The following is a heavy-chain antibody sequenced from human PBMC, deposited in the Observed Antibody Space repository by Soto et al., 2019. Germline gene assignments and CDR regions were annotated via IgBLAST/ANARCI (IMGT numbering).Heavy chain of an antibody. Sequence: GGSLRLSCAASGFTFSAYAMSWVRQAPGKGLEWVSGISGSGESTHYTDSVKGRFTISRDKSKNTLYLQMNSLRAEDSAVYYCVKQRDVVVVTATRRPPNWFDPWGQGTLVTVSS. D-gene: IGHD2-21*02. CDR2: ISGSGEST. CDR3: VKQRDVVVVTATRRPPNWFDP. J-gene: IGHJ5*02. V-gene: IGHV3-23*01. CDR1: GFTFSAYA.